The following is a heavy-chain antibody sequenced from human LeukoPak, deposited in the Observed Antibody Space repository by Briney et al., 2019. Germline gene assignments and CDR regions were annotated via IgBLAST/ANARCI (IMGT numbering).Heavy chain of an antibody. CDR2: ISDNGVTR. Sequence: GGSLRLSCAASGFTFSSYVMNWVRQAPGKGLEWVSSISDNGVTRYYADSVKGRFTISRDNSDNTVYLQMNSLRAEDTAIYYCAKAPAPYYYYYSMDVWGQGTAVTVSS. J-gene: IGHJ6*02. V-gene: IGHV3-23*01. CDR3: AKAPAPYYYYYSMDV. CDR1: GFTFSSYV.